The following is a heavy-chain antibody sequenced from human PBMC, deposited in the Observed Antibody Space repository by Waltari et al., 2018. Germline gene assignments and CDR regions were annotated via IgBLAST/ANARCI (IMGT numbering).Heavy chain of an antibody. Sequence: QVHLQQWGAGLLKPSETLSLTCAVYGASFSGYFWNCIRQPPGKGLEWIGEINHSGSTNYSPSLKSRVSVSVDTSKNQFSLKLSSVTAADTAVYYCARFLSDYDIMTGYSLYYFDYWGQGTLVTVSS. D-gene: IGHD3-9*01. V-gene: IGHV4-34*01. CDR2: INHSGST. CDR3: ARFLSDYDIMTGYSLYYFDY. J-gene: IGHJ4*02. CDR1: GASFSGYF.